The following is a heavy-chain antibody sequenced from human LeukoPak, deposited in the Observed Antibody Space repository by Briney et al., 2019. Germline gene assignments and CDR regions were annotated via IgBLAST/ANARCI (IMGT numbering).Heavy chain of an antibody. V-gene: IGHV4-39*01. CDR2: IYYSGST. J-gene: IGHJ5*02. Sequence: SETLSLTCTVSGGSISSSSYYWGWIRQPPGEGLEWIGSIYYSGSTYYNPSLKSRVTISVDTSKNQFSLKLSSVTAADTAVYYCARHYGSGSYYSNWFDPWGQGTLVTVSS. CDR1: GGSISSSSYY. D-gene: IGHD3-10*01. CDR3: ARHYGSGSYYSNWFDP.